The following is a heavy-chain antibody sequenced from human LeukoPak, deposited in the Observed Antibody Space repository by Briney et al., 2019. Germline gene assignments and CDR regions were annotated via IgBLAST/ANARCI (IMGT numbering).Heavy chain of an antibody. J-gene: IGHJ4*02. CDR3: ATSSGWYPKYFDY. Sequence: QPGGSLRLSCAASGFTFSSYPMSWVRQAPGKGLEWVSAISGSGGDKYYADSVEGRVTISRDNSKNTLYLQMHSLIAEATALYYCATSSGWYPKYFDYWGQGTLVTVSS. V-gene: IGHV3-23*01. CDR2: ISGSGGDK. D-gene: IGHD6-19*01. CDR1: GFTFSSYP.